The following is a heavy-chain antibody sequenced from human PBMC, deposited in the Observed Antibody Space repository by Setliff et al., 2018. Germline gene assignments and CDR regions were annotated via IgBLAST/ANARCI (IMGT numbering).Heavy chain of an antibody. V-gene: IGHV4-59*11. J-gene: IGHJ4*02. Sequence: PSETLSLTCTVSGDYISSQYWSWIRQPPGKGLEWIGYISNGGSTDYNPSLKSRVTISEDTSRSQFSLKLTSVTTADTAVYYCALSDHYPFYYDYWGLGTLVTVSS. CDR2: ISNGGST. CDR1: GDYISSQY. D-gene: IGHD3-3*01. CDR3: ALSDHYPFYYDY.